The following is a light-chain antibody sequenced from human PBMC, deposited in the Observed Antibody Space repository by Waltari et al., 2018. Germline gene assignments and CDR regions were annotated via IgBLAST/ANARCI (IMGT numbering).Light chain of an antibody. J-gene: IGLJ1*01. CDR2: EVS. CDR1: SNDVGGYGY. Sequence: QSALTQPASVSGSPGQSITISCTGTSNDVGGYGYVSWYQQYPGKAPKLIIYEVSYRPSGISTRFSGSKSGNTASLTISGLQAEDEADYYCSSHTATVPHVFVTGTRVTVV. CDR3: SSHTATVPHV. V-gene: IGLV2-14*01.